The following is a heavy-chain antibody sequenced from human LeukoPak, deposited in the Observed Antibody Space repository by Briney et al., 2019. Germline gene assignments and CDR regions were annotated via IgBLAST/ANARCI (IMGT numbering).Heavy chain of an antibody. J-gene: IGHJ4*02. CDR2: NYYSGST. Sequence: SETLSLTCTVSGGSISSSSYYWGWIRQPPGKGLEWIGTNYYSGSTYYNPSLKSRVTISVDTSKNHFSLKLSSVTAADTAVYYCARILYDFWSGSMSYFDYWGQGTLVTVSS. CDR3: ARILYDFWSGSMSYFDY. V-gene: IGHV4-39*02. CDR1: GGSISSSSYY. D-gene: IGHD3-3*01.